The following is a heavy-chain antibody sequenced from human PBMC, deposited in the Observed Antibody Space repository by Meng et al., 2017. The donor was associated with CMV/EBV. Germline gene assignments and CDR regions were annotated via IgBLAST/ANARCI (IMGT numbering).Heavy chain of an antibody. D-gene: IGHD2-2*02. CDR2: IYYSGST. CDR1: GGSISSCY. CDR3: ARDGVWYCSSTSCYTPGFDY. V-gene: IGHV4-59*01. Sequence: SETLSLTCTVSGGSISSCYWSWIRQPPGKGLEWIGYIYYSGSTNYNPSLKSRVTISVDTSKNQFSLKLSSVTAADTAVYYCARDGVWYCSSTSCYTPGFDYWGQGTLVTVSS. J-gene: IGHJ4*02.